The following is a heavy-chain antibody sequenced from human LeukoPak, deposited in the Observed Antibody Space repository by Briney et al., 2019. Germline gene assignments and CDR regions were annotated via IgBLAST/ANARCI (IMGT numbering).Heavy chain of an antibody. CDR1: GYTFTSYD. V-gene: IGHV1-8*01. Sequence: ASVKVSCKASGYTFTSYDINWVRQATGQGLEWMGWMNPNSGNTGYAQKFQGRVTMTRNTSISTAYMELSSLRSEDTAVYYCARVFDYYDSSGYYYRPYGMDVWGQGTTVTVSS. CDR3: ARVFDYYDSSGYYYRPYGMDV. J-gene: IGHJ6*02. CDR2: MNPNSGNT. D-gene: IGHD3-22*01.